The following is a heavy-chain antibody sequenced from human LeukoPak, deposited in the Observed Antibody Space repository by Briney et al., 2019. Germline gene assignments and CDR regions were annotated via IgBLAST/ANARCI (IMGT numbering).Heavy chain of an antibody. CDR1: GGSISSGFYD. CDR2: IYNSKSM. Sequence: SETLSLTCTVSGGSISSGFYDWYWIRQPAGKGLEWIGHIYNSKSMNYNPSLKSRVTISVDTAKNQVSLKLTSVPAADTAIYYCARGNSDRFPPYMDYWGQGIMVIVSS. CDR3: ARGNSDRFPPYMDY. V-gene: IGHV4-61*09. D-gene: IGHD2-21*01. J-gene: IGHJ4*02.